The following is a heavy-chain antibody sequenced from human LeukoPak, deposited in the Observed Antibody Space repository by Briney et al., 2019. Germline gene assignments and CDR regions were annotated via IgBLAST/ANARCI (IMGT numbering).Heavy chain of an antibody. Sequence: GGSLRLPCAASGFTVSSNYMSWVRQAPGKGLEWVSVIYSGGSTYYADSVKGRFTISRDNSKNTLYLQMNSLRAEDTAVYYCARDHITMVRGVIYDAFDIWGQGTMVTVSS. J-gene: IGHJ3*02. V-gene: IGHV3-53*01. D-gene: IGHD3-10*01. CDR1: GFTVSSNY. CDR2: IYSGGST. CDR3: ARDHITMVRGVIYDAFDI.